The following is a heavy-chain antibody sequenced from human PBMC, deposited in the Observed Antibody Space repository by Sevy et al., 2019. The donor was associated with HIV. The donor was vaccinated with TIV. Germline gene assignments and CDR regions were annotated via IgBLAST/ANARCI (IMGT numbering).Heavy chain of an antibody. CDR3: TTPYYYDSSGYYPNWFDP. V-gene: IGHV3-15*01. Sequence: GGSLRLSCAASGFTFSNAWMSWVRQAPGKGLEWVGRIKSKTDGGTTDYAAPVKGRFTISREDSKNTLYLQMNSLKTEDTAVYYCTTPYYYDSSGYYPNWFDPWGQGTLVTVSS. J-gene: IGHJ5*02. CDR1: GFTFSNAW. D-gene: IGHD3-22*01. CDR2: IKSKTDGGTT.